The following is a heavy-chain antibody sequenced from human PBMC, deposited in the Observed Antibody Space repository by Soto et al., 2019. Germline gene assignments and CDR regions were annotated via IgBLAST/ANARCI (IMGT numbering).Heavy chain of an antibody. J-gene: IGHJ6*02. D-gene: IGHD1-26*01. CDR2: ISYDGSNK. Sequence: LRLSCAASGFTFSSYAMHWVRQAPGKGLEWVAVISYDGSNKYYADSVKGRFTISRDNSKNTLYLQMNSLRAEDTAVYYCARGGMLPNYYYGMDVWGQGTTVTVSS. V-gene: IGHV3-30-3*01. CDR3: ARGGMLPNYYYGMDV. CDR1: GFTFSSYA.